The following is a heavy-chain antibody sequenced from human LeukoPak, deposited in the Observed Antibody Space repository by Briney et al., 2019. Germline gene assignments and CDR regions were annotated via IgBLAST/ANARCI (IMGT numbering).Heavy chain of an antibody. CDR1: GASINTDNY. Sequence: SETLSLTCTVSGASINTDNYWGWIRQSPGKGLELIGSVHFSGATHYNPSLKSRVAIALDTSKNQFSLELNSVTAADTAIYYCAKHRMWLVGLDHWGQGTLVTVSS. V-gene: IGHV4-39*01. CDR2: VHFSGAT. D-gene: IGHD6-19*01. CDR3: AKHRMWLVGLDH. J-gene: IGHJ1*01.